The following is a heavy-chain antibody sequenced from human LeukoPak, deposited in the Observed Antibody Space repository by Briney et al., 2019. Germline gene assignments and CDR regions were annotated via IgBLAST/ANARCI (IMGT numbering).Heavy chain of an antibody. CDR3: ARDRPTGASRVFVVQ. J-gene: IGHJ4*02. V-gene: IGHV3-48*04. D-gene: IGHD2-15*01. CDR1: GFTFSSHS. Sequence: GGSLRLSCEASGFTFSSHSMTWVRQAPGKTLEWISYIGHAGSPAHYADSVRGRFTISRDNTKNSLYLLMNNLRAEDTAIYYCARDRPTGASRVFVVQWGQGTPVTVSS. CDR2: IGHAGSPA.